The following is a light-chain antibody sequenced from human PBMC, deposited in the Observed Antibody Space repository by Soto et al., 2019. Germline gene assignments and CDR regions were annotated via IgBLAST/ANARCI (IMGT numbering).Light chain of an antibody. J-gene: IGKJ1*01. CDR2: GAS. V-gene: IGKV3-20*01. CDR3: QQYNSSPQA. CDR1: YSVSSTF. Sequence: IVMTQFPGTLSLSPGERATLSCRGRYSVSSTFLAWYQQEPGQAPWLLIYGASTRATGIPDMFSGSGSGTGFSLTVSILEPEDLSVYYCQQYNSSPQAFSQGTKVDI.